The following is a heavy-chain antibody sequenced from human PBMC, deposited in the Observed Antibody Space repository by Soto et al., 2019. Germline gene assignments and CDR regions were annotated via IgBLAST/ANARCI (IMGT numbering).Heavy chain of an antibody. CDR2: IIPILGIA. CDR3: ARDEGQLVSYYMDV. Sequence: AAVKGSCKASGGSFSRYNISWVRQAPGQGLEWMGRIIPILGIANYAQKFQGRVTITADKSTSTAYMELSSLRSEDTAVYYCARDEGQLVSYYMDVWGKGTTVTVSS. V-gene: IGHV1-69*04. D-gene: IGHD6-6*01. J-gene: IGHJ6*03. CDR1: GGSFSRYN.